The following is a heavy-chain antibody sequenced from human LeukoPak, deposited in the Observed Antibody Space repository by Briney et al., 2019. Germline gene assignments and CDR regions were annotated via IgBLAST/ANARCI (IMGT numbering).Heavy chain of an antibody. CDR2: IYYSGST. CDR3: ARDRYTSGWYADL. CDR1: GGSISSYY. D-gene: IGHD6-19*01. V-gene: IGHV4-59*01. Sequence: SETLSLTCTVSGGSISSYYWSWIRQPSGKGLEWIGCIYYSGSTNYNPSLKSRVTISVDTSKNQFSLKLNSVTAADTAVYYCARDRYTSGWYADLWGRGTLVTVSS. J-gene: IGHJ2*01.